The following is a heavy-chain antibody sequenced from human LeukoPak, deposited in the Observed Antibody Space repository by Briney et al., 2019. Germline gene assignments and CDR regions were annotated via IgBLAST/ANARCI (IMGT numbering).Heavy chain of an antibody. J-gene: IGHJ4*02. CDR3: AREPNDGPMASSFDY. CDR1: GGTFSSYA. D-gene: IGHD1-1*01. V-gene: IGHV1-69*13. Sequence: ASVKVSCKASGGTFSSYAISWVRQAPGQGLEWMGGIIPIFGTANYAQKFQGRVTITADESTSTAYMELSSLRSEDTAVYYCAREPNDGPMASSFDYWGQGTLVTVSS. CDR2: IIPIFGTA.